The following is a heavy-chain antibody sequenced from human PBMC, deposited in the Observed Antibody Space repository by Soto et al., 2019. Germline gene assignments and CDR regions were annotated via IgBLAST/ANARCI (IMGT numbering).Heavy chain of an antibody. J-gene: IGHJ4*01. CDR3: ATEGEMSGASDWADYFDH. Sequence: EMQLVESGGGLVEPGGSLRLSCAASGFAFSDVWMTWVRQAPGKGLEWVGRIKRKLDHGTTDYAAAVKGRFTISRDDSTNTLYLQIDSLKTEDTAVYYCATEGEMSGASDWADYFDHWGQGTLVTVSS. CDR1: GFAFSDVW. V-gene: IGHV3-15*01. CDR2: IKRKLDHGTT. D-gene: IGHD2-15*01.